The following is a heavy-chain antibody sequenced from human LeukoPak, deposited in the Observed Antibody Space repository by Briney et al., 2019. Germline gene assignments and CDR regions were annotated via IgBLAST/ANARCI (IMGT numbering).Heavy chain of an antibody. V-gene: IGHV1-24*01. J-gene: IGHJ3*02. Sequence: ASVEVSCKASGGTFSSYAISWVRQAPGKGLEWMGGFDPEDGETIYAQKFQGRVTMTEDTSTDTAYMELSSLRSEDTAVYYCATPVRGVITTNDAFDIWGQGTMVTVSS. CDR3: ATPVRGVITTNDAFDI. D-gene: IGHD3-10*01. CDR1: GGTFSSYA. CDR2: FDPEDGET.